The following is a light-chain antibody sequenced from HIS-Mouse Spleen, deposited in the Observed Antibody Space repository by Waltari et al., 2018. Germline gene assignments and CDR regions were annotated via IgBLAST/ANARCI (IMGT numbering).Light chain of an antibody. CDR1: SGDVGSYNL. CDR3: CSYAGSSTYV. V-gene: IGLV2-23*01. CDR2: EGS. Sequence: QSALTQPASVSGSPGQSITLSCTGTSGDVGSYNLVPWYQQHPGKAPKLMIYEGSKRPSGVSNRFSGSKSGNTASLTISGLQAEDEADYYCCSYAGSSTYVFGTGTKVTVL. J-gene: IGLJ1*01.